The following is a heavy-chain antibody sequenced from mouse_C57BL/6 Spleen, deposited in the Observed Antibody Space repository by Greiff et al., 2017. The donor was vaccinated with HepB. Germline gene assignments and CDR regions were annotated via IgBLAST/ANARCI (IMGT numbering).Heavy chain of an antibody. V-gene: IGHV1-82*01. Sequence: QVQLQQSGPELVKPGASVKISCKASGYAFSSSWLNWVKQRPGKGLEWIGRIYPGDGDTNYNGKFKGKATLTAGKSYSTAYMQLSSLTSEDSAVYFCARSDYRNYVYFDYWGKGTTLTVSS. J-gene: IGHJ2*01. CDR2: IYPGDGDT. CDR1: GYAFSSSW. D-gene: IGHD2-5*01. CDR3: ARSDYRNYVYFDY.